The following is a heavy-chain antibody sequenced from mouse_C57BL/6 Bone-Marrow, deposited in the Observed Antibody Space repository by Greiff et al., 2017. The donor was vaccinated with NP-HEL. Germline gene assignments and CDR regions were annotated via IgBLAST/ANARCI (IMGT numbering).Heavy chain of an antibody. CDR1: GYTFTSYX. Sequence: VQLQQPGAELVRPGTSVKLSCKASGYTFTSYXMHWVKQRPGQGLEWIGVIDPSDSYTNYNQKFKGKATLTVDTSSSTAYMQLSSLTSEDSAVYYCARVATDYWGQGTTLTVSS. CDR3: ARVATDY. V-gene: IGHV1-59*01. J-gene: IGHJ2*01. D-gene: IGHD1-1*01. CDR2: IDPSDSYT.